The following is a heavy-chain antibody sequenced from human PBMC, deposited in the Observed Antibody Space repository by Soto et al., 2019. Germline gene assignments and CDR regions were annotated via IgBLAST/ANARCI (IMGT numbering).Heavy chain of an antibody. CDR3: ARDLRYCTNGVCYTEFDY. Sequence: GASVKVSCKASGGTFSSYAISWVRQAPGQGLEWMGGIIPIFDTANYAQKFQGRVTITADESTSTAYMELSSLRSEDTAVYYCARDLRYCTNGVCYTEFDYWGQGTLVTVSS. J-gene: IGHJ4*02. D-gene: IGHD2-8*01. CDR2: IIPIFDTA. CDR1: GGTFSSYA. V-gene: IGHV1-69*13.